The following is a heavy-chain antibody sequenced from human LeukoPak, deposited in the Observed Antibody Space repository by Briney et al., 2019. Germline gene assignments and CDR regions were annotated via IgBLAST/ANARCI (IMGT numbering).Heavy chain of an antibody. CDR2: ISSSSSYI. Sequence: GRSLRLSCAASGFTFSSYGMNWVRQAPGKGLEWVSSISSSSSYIYYADSVKGRFTISRDNAKNSLYLQMNSLRAEDTAVYYCARDKTLAAADYYFDYWGQGTLVTVSS. J-gene: IGHJ4*02. CDR3: ARDKTLAAADYYFDY. D-gene: IGHD6-13*01. V-gene: IGHV3-21*01. CDR1: GFTFSSYG.